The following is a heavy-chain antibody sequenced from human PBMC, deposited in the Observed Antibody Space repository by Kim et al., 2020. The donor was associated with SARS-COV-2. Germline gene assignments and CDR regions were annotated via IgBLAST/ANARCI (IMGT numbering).Heavy chain of an antibody. J-gene: IGHJ6*02. CDR1: GGSINTGSW. V-gene: IGHV4-4*02. Sequence: SETLSLTCAVSGGSINTGSWWSWVHQPPGKGLEWIAEINYSGSTNYNPSLKSRVIISVDKPKNQFSLKLSAVTAADTAVYYCARHGIYNMHVWGQGTTVTVSS. D-gene: IGHD1-1*01. CDR2: INYSGST. CDR3: ARHGIYNMHV.